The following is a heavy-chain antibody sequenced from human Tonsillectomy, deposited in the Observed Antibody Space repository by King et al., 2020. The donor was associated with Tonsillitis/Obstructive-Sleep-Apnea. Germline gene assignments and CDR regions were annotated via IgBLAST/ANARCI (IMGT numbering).Heavy chain of an antibody. Sequence: QLVQSGAEVKKPGASVKVSCKASGYTFTGYYMHWVRHAPGHGLEWMGWINPNSGGTNYAQKFQGWVTMTRDTSISTAYMELSRLRSDDTAVYYCARGLRGYSYGYYYYYMDVWGKGTTVTVSS. J-gene: IGHJ6*03. CDR3: ARGLRGYSYGYYYYYMDV. V-gene: IGHV1-2*04. CDR1: GYTFTGYY. CDR2: INPNSGGT. D-gene: IGHD5-18*01.